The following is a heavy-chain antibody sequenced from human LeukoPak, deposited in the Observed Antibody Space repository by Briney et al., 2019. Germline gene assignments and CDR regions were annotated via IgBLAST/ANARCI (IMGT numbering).Heavy chain of an antibody. CDR3: ARVYGKYYYDSSGCFDY. V-gene: IGHV1-46*01. Sequence: ASVKVSCEASGYTFTSYYMHWVRQAPGQGLEWMGIINPSGGSTSYAQKFQGRVTMTRDTSTSTVYMELSSLRSEDTAVYYCARVYGKYYYDSSGCFDYWGQGTLVTVSS. J-gene: IGHJ4*02. CDR1: GYTFTSYY. CDR2: INPSGGST. D-gene: IGHD3-22*01.